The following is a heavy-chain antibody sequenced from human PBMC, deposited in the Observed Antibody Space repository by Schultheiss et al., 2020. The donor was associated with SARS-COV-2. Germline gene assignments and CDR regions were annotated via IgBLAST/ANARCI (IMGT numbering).Heavy chain of an antibody. J-gene: IGHJ3*02. CDR3: ARDFTYYDILTGYYQRGEAFDI. CDR2: ISYDGSNK. D-gene: IGHD3-9*01. V-gene: IGHV3-30*07. Sequence: GGSLRLSCAASGFTFSSYAMHWVRQAPGKGLEWVAVISYDGSNKYYADSVKGRFTISRDNAKNSLYLQMNSLRAEDTAVYYCARDFTYYDILTGYYQRGEAFDIWGQGTMVTVSS. CDR1: GFTFSSYA.